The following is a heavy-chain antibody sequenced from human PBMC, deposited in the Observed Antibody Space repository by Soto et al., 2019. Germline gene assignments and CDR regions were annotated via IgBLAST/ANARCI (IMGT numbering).Heavy chain of an antibody. CDR3: ARDLFGDSGSYLDRRNWFDP. V-gene: IGHV1-69*01. J-gene: IGHJ5*02. D-gene: IGHD1-26*01. CDR1: GGTFSSYA. CDR2: IIPIFGTA. Sequence: QVQLVQSGAEVKKPGSSVKVSCKASGGTFSSYAISWVRQAHVQGLEWMGGIIPIFGTANYAQKFQGRVTITADESTSTAYMELSSLRSEDTAVYYCARDLFGDSGSYLDRRNWFDPWGQGTLVTVSS.